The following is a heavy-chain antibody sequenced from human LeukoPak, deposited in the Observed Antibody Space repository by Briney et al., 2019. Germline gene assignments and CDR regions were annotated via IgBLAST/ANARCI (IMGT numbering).Heavy chain of an antibody. Sequence: KDGESLKISCEGSGYSFTNFWIAWVRQMPGKGLEWMGIIYPGDSDTRYSPSFQGQVTLSADKSISTAYLQWSSLKASDTAIYYCARLAYSGTFLSYYYYMDFWGKGTTVTVSS. CDR3: ARLAYSGTFLSYYYYMDF. D-gene: IGHD1-26*01. CDR1: GYSFTNFW. V-gene: IGHV5-51*01. J-gene: IGHJ6*03. CDR2: IYPGDSDT.